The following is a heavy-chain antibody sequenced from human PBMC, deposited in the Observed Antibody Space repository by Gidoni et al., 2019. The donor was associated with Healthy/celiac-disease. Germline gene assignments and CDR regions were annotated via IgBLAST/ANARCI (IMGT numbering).Heavy chain of an antibody. V-gene: IGHV3-11*06. CDR1: GFTFSDYS. D-gene: IGHD1-1*01. J-gene: IGHJ3*02. Sequence: QVQLVESGGGLVKPGGSLRLSCAASGFTFSDYSMSCTRQDPGKGLGWVSYISSSSSYTNYADSVKGRFTISRDNAKNSLYLQMNSLRAEDTAVYYCHRVNTTAAAFDIWGQGTMVTVSS. CDR3: HRVNTTAAAFDI. CDR2: ISSSSSYT.